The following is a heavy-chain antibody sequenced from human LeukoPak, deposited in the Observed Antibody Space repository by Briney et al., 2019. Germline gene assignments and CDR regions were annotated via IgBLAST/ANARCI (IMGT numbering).Heavy chain of an antibody. V-gene: IGHV4-39*07. J-gene: IGHJ4*02. CDR1: GGSISSSSYY. CDR3: ARGTSQWELPLYFDY. D-gene: IGHD1-26*01. CDR2: IYYSGST. Sequence: SETLSLTCTVSGGSISSSSYYWGWIRQPPGKGLEWIGSIYYSGSTYYNPSLKSRVTISVDTSKNQFSLELSSVTAADTAVYYSARGTSQWELPLYFDYWGQGTLVTVSS.